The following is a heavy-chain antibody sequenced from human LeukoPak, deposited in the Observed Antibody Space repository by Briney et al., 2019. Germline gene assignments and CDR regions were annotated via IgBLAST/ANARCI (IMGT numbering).Heavy chain of an antibody. V-gene: IGHV1-69*06. CDR1: GGTFSSYA. J-gene: IGHJ6*03. CDR3: ASSIGQWWQQLVHPYYYMDV. Sequence: ASVKVSCKASGGTFSSYAISWVRQAPGQGLEWMGGIIPIFGTANYAQKFQGRVTITADKSTSTAYMELSSLRSEDTAVYYCASSIGQWWQQLVHPYYYMDVWGKGTTVTVSS. D-gene: IGHD6-13*01. CDR2: IIPIFGTA.